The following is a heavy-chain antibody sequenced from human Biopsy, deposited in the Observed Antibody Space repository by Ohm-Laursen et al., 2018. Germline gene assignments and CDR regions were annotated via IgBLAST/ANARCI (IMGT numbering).Heavy chain of an antibody. V-gene: IGHV3-53*01. CDR1: GGSISNNNYY. CDR3: ARGGIVSVHSYGRMGLFYFDS. Sequence: GTLSLTCTVSGGSISNNNYYWGWIRQPPGKGLEWVSFIYGDGRTFYAGSVKDRFTLSRDTSNNLMFLQMDSLRADDTAVYYCARGGIVSVHSYGRMGLFYFDSWGQGILVTVAS. CDR2: IYGDGRT. J-gene: IGHJ4*02. D-gene: IGHD5-18*01.